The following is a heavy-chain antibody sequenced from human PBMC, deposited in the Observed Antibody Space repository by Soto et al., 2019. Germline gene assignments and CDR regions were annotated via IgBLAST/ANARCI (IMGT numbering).Heavy chain of an antibody. CDR1: GFTFSSYA. CDR2: ISGSGGST. V-gene: IGHV3-23*01. J-gene: IGHJ4*02. CDR3: AKDHRIAVAALH. Sequence: EVQLLESGGGLVQPGGSLRLSCAASGFTFSSYAMSWVRQAPGKGLEWVAAISGSGGSTYYADSVKGRFTISRDNSKNTLYLQMNSLRAEDTAVYYCAKDHRIAVAALHWGQGTLVTVSS. D-gene: IGHD6-19*01.